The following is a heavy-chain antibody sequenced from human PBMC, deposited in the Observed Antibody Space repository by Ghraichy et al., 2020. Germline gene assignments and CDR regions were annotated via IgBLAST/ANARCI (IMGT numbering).Heavy chain of an antibody. CDR2: IIPIFGTA. V-gene: IGHV1-69*06. CDR1: GGTFSSYD. J-gene: IGHJ4*02. D-gene: IGHD4-23*01. CDR3: AIGGNPISRFDYGGKMYYFDY. Sequence: SVKVSCKASGGTFSSYDISWVRQAPGQGLEWMGGIIPIFGTANYAQKFQGRVTITADKSTSTAYMELSSLRSEDTAVYYCAIGGNPISRFDYGGKMYYFDYWGQGTLVTVSS.